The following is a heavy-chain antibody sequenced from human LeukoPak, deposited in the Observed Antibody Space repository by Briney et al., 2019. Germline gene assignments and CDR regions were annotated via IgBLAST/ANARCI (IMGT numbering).Heavy chain of an antibody. CDR3: AKDRYGGNSYFDY. J-gene: IGHJ4*02. CDR2: ISSSSSYI. CDR1: GFTFSSYS. D-gene: IGHD4-23*01. Sequence: PGGSLTLSCAASGFTFSSYSMNWVRHAPGKGLEFVSSISSSSSYIYYADSVNGRFTISRDNSKNTLYLQMNSLRAEDTAVYYCAKDRYGGNSYFDYWGQGTLVTVSS. V-gene: IGHV3-21*01.